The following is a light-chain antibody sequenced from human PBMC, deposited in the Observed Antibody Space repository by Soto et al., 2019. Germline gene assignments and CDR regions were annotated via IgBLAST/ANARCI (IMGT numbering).Light chain of an antibody. CDR1: QSISSW. CDR3: QQYNSYSWT. CDR2: AAS. J-gene: IGKJ1*01. V-gene: IGKV1-5*01. Sequence: MNQSPSTLSASVGDRVTITCRASQSISSWLAWYQQKPGKAPKLLIYAASTLQSGVPSRFSGSGSGTKFTLTISSLQSDDFATYYCQQYNSYSWTFGQGT.